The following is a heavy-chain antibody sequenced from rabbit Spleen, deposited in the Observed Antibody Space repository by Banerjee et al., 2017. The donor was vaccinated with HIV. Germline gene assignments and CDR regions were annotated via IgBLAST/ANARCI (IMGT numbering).Heavy chain of an antibody. V-gene: IGHV1S47*01. CDR1: GVSFNDKD. Sequence: QEQLEESGGGLVKPEGSLTLTCKASGVSFNDKDVMCWVRQAPGKGLEWIGYIDLLFGTTYYANWVNGRFTISSHNAQNTLYLQLNSLTAADTATYFCVRGASSSGYYSLWGQGTLVTVS. D-gene: IGHD1-1*01. CDR2: IDLLFGTT. J-gene: IGHJ4*01. CDR3: VRGASSSGYYSL.